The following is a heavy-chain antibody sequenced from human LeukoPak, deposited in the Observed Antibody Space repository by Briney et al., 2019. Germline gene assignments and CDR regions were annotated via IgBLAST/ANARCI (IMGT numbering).Heavy chain of an antibody. V-gene: IGHV1-18*01. CDR1: GYTFTSYG. Sequence: GASVKVSCKASGYTFTSYGISWVRQAPGQGLEGMGWISAYNGNTNYAQKLQGRVTMTTDTSTSTDYMELRSLRSDETDVYYCARVSQGSHAFDIWGQGTMVTVSS. CDR2: ISAYNGNT. J-gene: IGHJ3*02. CDR3: ARVSQGSHAFDI.